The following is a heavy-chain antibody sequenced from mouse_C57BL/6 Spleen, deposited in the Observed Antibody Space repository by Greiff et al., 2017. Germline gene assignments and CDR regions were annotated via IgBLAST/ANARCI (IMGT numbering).Heavy chain of an antibody. D-gene: IGHD3-2*02. CDR3: TVDSSGIAWFAY. Sequence: VQLQQSGAELVRPGASVKLSCTASGFNIKDYYMLWVKQRPEQGLEWIGRIDPEDGDTEYAPKFQGKATMTADTSSNTAYLQLSSLTSEDTAVYYCTVDSSGIAWFAYWGQGTLVTVSA. V-gene: IGHV14-1*01. CDR2: IDPEDGDT. CDR1: GFNIKDYY. J-gene: IGHJ3*01.